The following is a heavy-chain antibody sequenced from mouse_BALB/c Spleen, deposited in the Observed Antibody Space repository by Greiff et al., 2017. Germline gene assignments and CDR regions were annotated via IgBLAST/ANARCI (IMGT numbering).Heavy chain of an antibody. D-gene: IGHD3-2*01. V-gene: IGHV1S137*01. CDR2: ISTYYGDA. CDR3: ARDSSGYRAFAY. CDR1: GYTFTDYA. J-gene: IGHJ3*01. Sequence: VQLQQSGAELVRPGVSVKISCKGSGYTFTDYAMHWVKQSHAKSLEWIGVISTYYGDASYNQKFKGKATMTVDKSSSTAYMELARLTSEDSAIYYCARDSSGYRAFAYWGQGTLVTVSA.